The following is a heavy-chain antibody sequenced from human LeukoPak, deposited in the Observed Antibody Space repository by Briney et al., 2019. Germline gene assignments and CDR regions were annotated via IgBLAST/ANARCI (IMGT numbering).Heavy chain of an antibody. CDR2: TYYRSKWDN. V-gene: IGHV6-1*01. D-gene: IGHD3-10*01. J-gene: IGHJ4*02. Sequence: SQTLSLTCAISGDSVSNNKTAWNWIRQSPSRGLEWLGRTYYRSKWDNDYAVSVKGQITINPDTTKNQFSLQLKSLTPEDTAVYYCARGSPGPTDYWGQGTLVTVSS. CDR1: GDSVSNNKTA. CDR3: ARGSPGPTDY.